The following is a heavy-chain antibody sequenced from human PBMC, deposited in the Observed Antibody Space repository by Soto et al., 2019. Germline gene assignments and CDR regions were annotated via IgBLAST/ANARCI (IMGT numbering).Heavy chain of an antibody. CDR2: ISGSGGST. Sequence: PGGSLRLSCAASGFTFSSYAMSWVRQAPGKGLEWVSAISGSGGSTYYADSVKGRFTISRDNSKNTLYLQMNSLRAEDTAVYYCAKGPRDTAMGYYYYYGMDVWGQGTTVTVSS. D-gene: IGHD5-18*01. CDR3: AKGPRDTAMGYYYYYGMDV. V-gene: IGHV3-23*01. J-gene: IGHJ6*02. CDR1: GFTFSSYA.